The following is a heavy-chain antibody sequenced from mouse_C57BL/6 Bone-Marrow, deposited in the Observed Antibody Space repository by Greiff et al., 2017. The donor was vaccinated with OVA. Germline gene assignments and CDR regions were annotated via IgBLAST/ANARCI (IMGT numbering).Heavy chain of an antibody. Sequence: VKLMESGAELAKPGASVKLSCKASGYTFTSYWMHWVKQRPGQGLEWIGYINPSSGYTKYNQKFKDKATLTADKSSSTAYMQLSSLTYEDSAVYYCASGVITTVVRGDYFDYWGQGTTLTVSS. D-gene: IGHD1-1*01. CDR3: ASGVITTVVRGDYFDY. CDR1: GYTFTSYW. J-gene: IGHJ2*01. CDR2: INPSSGYT. V-gene: IGHV1-7*01.